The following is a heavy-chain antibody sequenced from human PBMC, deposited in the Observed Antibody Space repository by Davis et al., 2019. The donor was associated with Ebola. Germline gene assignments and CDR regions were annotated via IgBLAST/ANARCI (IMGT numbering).Heavy chain of an antibody. CDR2: IYTGDSDT. J-gene: IGHJ3*02. CDR1: GNSFTSYW. Sequence: GESLKISCKGSGNSFTSYWIAWVRQMPGKGLEWMGIIYTGDSDTRYSPSFRGQVTISADKSIRTAYLQWSSLKASDTAIYYCASLRRTITGMDDGFDIWGQGTMVTVSS. V-gene: IGHV5-51*01. CDR3: ASLRRTITGMDDGFDI. D-gene: IGHD1-20*01.